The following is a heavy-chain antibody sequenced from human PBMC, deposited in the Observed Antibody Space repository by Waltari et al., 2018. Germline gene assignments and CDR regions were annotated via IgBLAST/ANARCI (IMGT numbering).Heavy chain of an antibody. CDR3: ATEQPDSSGPKEAAFDI. CDR2: VDPEDGET. J-gene: IGHJ3*02. V-gene: IGHV1-69-2*01. CDR1: GYTFTDYY. Sequence: EVQLVQSGAEVKKPGATVKISCKVSGYTFTDYYMHWVQQAPGKGLEWMGLVDPEDGETIYAEKFQGRVTITADTSTDTAYMELSSLRSEDTAVYYCATEQPDSSGPKEAAFDIWGQGTMVTVSS. D-gene: IGHD3-22*01.